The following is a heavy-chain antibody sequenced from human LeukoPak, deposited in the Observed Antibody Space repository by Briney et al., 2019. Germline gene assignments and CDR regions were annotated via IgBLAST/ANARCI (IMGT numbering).Heavy chain of an antibody. V-gene: IGHV3-23*01. J-gene: IGHJ4*02. CDR3: AKALPGDLLWYFDY. CDR2: ISGSGGST. Sequence: PGGSLRLSCTASGFTFSSYAMSWVRQAPGKGLEWVSAISGSGGSTYYADSAKGRFTISRDNSKNTLYLQMNSLRAEDTAVYYCAKALPGDLLWYFDYWGQGTLVTVSS. D-gene: IGHD7-27*01. CDR1: GFTFSSYA.